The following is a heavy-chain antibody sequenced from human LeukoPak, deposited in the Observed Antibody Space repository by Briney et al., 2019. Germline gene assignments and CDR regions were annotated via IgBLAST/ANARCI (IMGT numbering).Heavy chain of an antibody. CDR2: INHSGST. CDR3: ARGPIDRRRYCGGDCYRSLDY. J-gene: IGHJ4*02. CDR1: GGSFSGYY. Sequence: ETLSLTCAVYGGSFSGYYWSWIRQPPGKGLEWIGEINHSGSTNYNPSLKSRVTISVDTSKNQFSLKLSSVTAADTAVYYCARGPIDRRRYCGGDCYRSLDYWGQGTLVTVSS. V-gene: IGHV4-34*01. D-gene: IGHD2-21*02.